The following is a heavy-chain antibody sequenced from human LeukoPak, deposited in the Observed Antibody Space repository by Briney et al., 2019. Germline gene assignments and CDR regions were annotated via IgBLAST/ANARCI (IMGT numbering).Heavy chain of an antibody. J-gene: IGHJ4*02. CDR3: AKGAQYYYDSSGYYPALH. CDR1: GFTFGDYA. CDR2: ISGSGGST. Sequence: PGGSLRLSCTASGFTFGDYAMSWVRQAPGKGLEWVSAISGSGGSTYYADSVKGRFTISRDNSKNTLYLQMNSLRAEDTAVYYCAKGAQYYYDSSGYYPALHWGQGTLVTVSS. D-gene: IGHD3-22*01. V-gene: IGHV3-23*01.